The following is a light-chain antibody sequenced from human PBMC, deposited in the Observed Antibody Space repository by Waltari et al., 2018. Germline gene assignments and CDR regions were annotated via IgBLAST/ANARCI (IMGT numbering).Light chain of an antibody. CDR1: QSISKY. Sequence: EIMLTQSPATLSLSPGAIATLSCRASQSISKYLAWYQQKPGQAPMLLIYETSRRATGIPDRFSGSGSGTDFSLTISRLEPEDFAVYYCQKYERLPATFGQGTKVEFK. CDR2: ETS. V-gene: IGKV3-20*01. CDR3: QKYERLPAT. J-gene: IGKJ1*01.